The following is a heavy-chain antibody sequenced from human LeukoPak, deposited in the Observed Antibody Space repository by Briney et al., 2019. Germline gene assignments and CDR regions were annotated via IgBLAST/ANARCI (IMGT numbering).Heavy chain of an antibody. CDR3: AGFGEGTPGYFDY. CDR2: IHHSGST. J-gene: IGHJ4*02. D-gene: IGHD3-10*01. CDR1: GGSISSRNW. Sequence: PSGTLSLTCAVSGGSISSRNWWTWVRQPPGKGLEWIGEIHHSGSTNYNPSLKSRVTISLDKSKNQFSLNLNSVTAADTAVYYCAGFGEGTPGYFDYWGQGTLVTVSS. V-gene: IGHV4-4*02.